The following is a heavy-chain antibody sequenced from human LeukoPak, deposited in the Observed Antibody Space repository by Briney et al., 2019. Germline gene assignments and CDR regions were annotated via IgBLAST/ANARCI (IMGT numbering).Heavy chain of an antibody. CDR3: AKDLGVVGANDAFDI. CDR1: GFTFDDYA. J-gene: IGHJ3*02. CDR2: ISWNSGSI. Sequence: GGSLRLSCAASGFTFDDYAMHWVRQAPGKGLGWVSGISWNSGSIGYADSVKGRFTISRDNAKNSLYLQMNSLRAEDTALYYCAKDLGVVGANDAFDIWGQGTMVTVSS. D-gene: IGHD1-26*01. V-gene: IGHV3-9*01.